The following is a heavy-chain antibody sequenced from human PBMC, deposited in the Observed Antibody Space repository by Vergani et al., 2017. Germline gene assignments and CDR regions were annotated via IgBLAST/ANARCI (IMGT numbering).Heavy chain of an antibody. D-gene: IGHD6-19*01. CDR2: IYYTGTT. Sequence: QLQLQESGPGLVKPSETLSFTFTVSGVSIGSNSYYWGWIRQPPGKGLEWIGTIYYTGTTYYNEAHKSRLTISVDTSKNQFSLNLTSVTAADTAVYYCTRHGRSGWAGYFQHWGQGTLVTASS. CDR1: GVSIGSNSYY. V-gene: IGHV4-39*01. CDR3: TRHGRSGWAGYFQH. J-gene: IGHJ1*01.